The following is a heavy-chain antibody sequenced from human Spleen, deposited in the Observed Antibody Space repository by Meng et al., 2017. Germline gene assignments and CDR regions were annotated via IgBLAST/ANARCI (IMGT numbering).Heavy chain of an antibody. D-gene: IGHD3-16*02. Sequence: SETLSLTCAVSGYSITGSYNWGWIRQSPGKGLEWIGSIYQSGSTYYNPSLKSRVTMSADTSKNQFSLKLTSVTAADTAVYYCARSSLGVMITFGGVIPMNLLHYYYGMDVWGQGTTVTVSS. CDR2: IYQSGST. J-gene: IGHJ6*02. V-gene: IGHV4-38-2*01. CDR1: GYSITGSYN. CDR3: ARSSLGVMITFGGVIPMNLLHYYYGMDV.